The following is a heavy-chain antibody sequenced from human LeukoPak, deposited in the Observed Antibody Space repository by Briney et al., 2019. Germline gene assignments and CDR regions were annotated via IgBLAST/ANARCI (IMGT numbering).Heavy chain of an antibody. CDR3: AKAGSSSYYVRPYYFDY. Sequence: PGGSLRLSCAASGFTFSSYARSWVRQAPGKGLEWVSAISGSGGSTYYADSVKGRFTISRDNSKNTLYLQMNSLRAEDTAVYYCAKAGSSSYYVRPYYFDYWGQGTLVTVSS. CDR1: GFTFSSYA. CDR2: ISGSGGST. D-gene: IGHD6-13*01. J-gene: IGHJ4*02. V-gene: IGHV3-23*01.